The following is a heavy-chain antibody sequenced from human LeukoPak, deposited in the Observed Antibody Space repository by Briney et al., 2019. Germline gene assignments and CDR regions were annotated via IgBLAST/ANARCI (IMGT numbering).Heavy chain of an antibody. V-gene: IGHV3-7*01. CDR3: ARDKYDILTGYYKY. J-gene: IGHJ4*02. D-gene: IGHD3-9*01. CDR2: IKQDGSEK. CDR1: GFTFSNYW. Sequence: GGSLRLSCAASGFTFSNYWMTWVRQAPGKGLEWVANIKQDGSEKYYVDSVKGRFTISRDNAKNSLYVQMNSLRAEDTAVYYCARDKYDILTGYYKYWGQGTLVTVSS.